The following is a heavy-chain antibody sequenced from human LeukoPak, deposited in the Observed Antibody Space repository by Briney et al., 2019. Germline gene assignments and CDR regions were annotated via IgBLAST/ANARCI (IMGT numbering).Heavy chain of an antibody. D-gene: IGHD6-19*01. Sequence: SETLSLTCSASGASTSSRYWSWIRQSPGRTLEWIGHIYNGRNTKYNPSLTSRVTISVDTSTNQFSLRMTSVTAADTAIYYCAQTTGWPGFDFWGPGALVTVSS. CDR1: GASTSSRY. J-gene: IGHJ4*02. CDR3: AQTTGWPGFDF. V-gene: IGHV4-59*08. CDR2: IYNGRNT.